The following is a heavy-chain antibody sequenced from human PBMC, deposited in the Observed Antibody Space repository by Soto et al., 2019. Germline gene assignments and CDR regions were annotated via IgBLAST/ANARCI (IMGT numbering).Heavy chain of an antibody. J-gene: IGHJ6*02. CDR1: GGTFSSYA. Sequence: QVQLVQSGAEVKKPGSSVKVSCKASGGTFSSYAISWVRQAPGQGLEWMGGIIPIFGTANYAQKFQGRVTITADESTSTAYMELCSLRSEDTAVYYCARDPRYYGSGSYRKPPPSCYYYGMDVWGQGTTVTVSS. V-gene: IGHV1-69*01. D-gene: IGHD3-10*01. CDR3: ARDPRYYGSGSYRKPPPSCYYYGMDV. CDR2: IIPIFGTA.